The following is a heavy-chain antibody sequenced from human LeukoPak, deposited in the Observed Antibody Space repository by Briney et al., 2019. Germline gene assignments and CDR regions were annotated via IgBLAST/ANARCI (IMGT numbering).Heavy chain of an antibody. CDR2: ISSSSSYI. Sequence: GGSLRLSCAASGFTFSSYSMNWVRQAPGKGLEWVSSISSSSSYIYYADSVKGRFTISRDNAKNSLYLQMNSLRAEDTAVYYCSRFKYDSSGNYVGGDHWGQGTLVTVSS. J-gene: IGHJ4*02. CDR3: SRFKYDSSGNYVGGDH. V-gene: IGHV3-21*01. CDR1: GFTFSSYS. D-gene: IGHD3-22*01.